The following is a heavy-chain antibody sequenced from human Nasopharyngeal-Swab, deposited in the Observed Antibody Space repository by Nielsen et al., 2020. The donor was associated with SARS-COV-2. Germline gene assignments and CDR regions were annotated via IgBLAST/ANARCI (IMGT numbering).Heavy chain of an antibody. Sequence: WIRQPPGKGLEWVAVISYDGSNKYYEDSVKGRFTISRDNSKNTLYLQMNSLRAEDTAVYYCARESSWPKGGFDYWGQGTLVTVSS. D-gene: IGHD2-15*01. J-gene: IGHJ4*02. CDR3: ARESSWPKGGFDY. V-gene: IGHV3-33*05. CDR2: ISYDGSNK.